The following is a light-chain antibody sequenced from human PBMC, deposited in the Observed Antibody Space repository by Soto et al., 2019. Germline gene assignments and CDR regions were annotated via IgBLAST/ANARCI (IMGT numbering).Light chain of an antibody. CDR3: QHRMNWPLT. J-gene: IGKJ5*01. V-gene: IGKV3-11*01. CDR2: DAS. CDR1: QTVSNY. Sequence: EIVLTQSPGTLSLSPGERATLSFRASQTVSNYLLWYQQKPGQAPRLLIYDASNRATGIPARFSGSGSETDFTLTISSLEPEDVAVYYCQHRMNWPLTFGQGTRLEIK.